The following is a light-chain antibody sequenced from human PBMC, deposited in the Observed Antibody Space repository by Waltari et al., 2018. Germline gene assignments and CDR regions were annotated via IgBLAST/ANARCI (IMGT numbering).Light chain of an antibody. CDR3: ASWDDSLVGPG. V-gene: IGLV1-44*01. J-gene: IGLJ2*01. Sequence: QSVLTQPPSASGTPGQTVTISCSGSSSNIAYNTVTWYQQFPGAAPKPLIYRNSQRPSGVPDRFSASKSCTSASLVISRLQSEDEGDYYCASWDDSLVGPGFGGGTRLTVL. CDR1: SSNIAYNT. CDR2: RNS.